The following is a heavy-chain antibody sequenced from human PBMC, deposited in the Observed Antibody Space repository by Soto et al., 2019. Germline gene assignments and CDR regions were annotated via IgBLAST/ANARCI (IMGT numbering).Heavy chain of an antibody. Sequence: QVQLVQSGAEVKKPGSSVKVSCKASGGTFSSYTISWVRQAPGQGLEWMGRIIPILGIANYAQKFQGRVTITADKSTSTAYMELSSLRSEDTAVYYCARNEDYDIHEYFQQWGQGTLVTVSS. CDR3: ARNEDYDIHEYFQQ. D-gene: IGHD3-9*01. V-gene: IGHV1-69*02. CDR1: GGTFSSYT. CDR2: IIPILGIA. J-gene: IGHJ1*01.